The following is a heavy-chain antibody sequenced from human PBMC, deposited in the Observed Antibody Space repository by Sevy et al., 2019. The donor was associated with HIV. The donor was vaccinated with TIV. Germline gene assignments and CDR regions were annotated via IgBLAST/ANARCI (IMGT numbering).Heavy chain of an antibody. J-gene: IGHJ4*02. V-gene: IGHV4-59*08. Sequence: SETLSLTCTVSGGSISSYYWSWIRQPPGKGLEWIGYIYYSGSTNYNPSLKSRVTISVDTSKNQFSLKLSSVTAADTAVYYCARLITGTTCFDYWGQGTLVTVSS. CDR3: ARLITGTTCFDY. D-gene: IGHD1-20*01. CDR2: IYYSGST. CDR1: GGSISSYY.